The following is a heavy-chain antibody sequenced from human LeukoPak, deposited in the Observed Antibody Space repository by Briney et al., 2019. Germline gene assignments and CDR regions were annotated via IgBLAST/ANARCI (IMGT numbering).Heavy chain of an antibody. D-gene: IGHD1-20*01. CDR1: GFTFSSYA. V-gene: IGHV3-23*01. CDR3: AKVAYNWNDLAGFAFDI. Sequence: GGSLRLSCAASGFTFSSYAMSWVRQAPGKGLEWVSAINGSGGSTYYADSVKGRFTISRDNSKNTLYLQMNSLRAEDTSVYYCAKVAYNWNDLAGFAFDIWGQGTMVTVSS. CDR2: INGSGGST. J-gene: IGHJ3*02.